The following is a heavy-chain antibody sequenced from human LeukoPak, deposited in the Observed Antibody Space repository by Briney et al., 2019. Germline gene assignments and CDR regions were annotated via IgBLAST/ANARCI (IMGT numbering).Heavy chain of an antibody. CDR3: AAKAVPRPRLYDAIDF. D-gene: IGHD2-15*01. J-gene: IGHJ3*01. V-gene: IGHV3-23*01. Sequence: PGGSLRLSCAASGFTFSTYAMSWVRHAPGKGLEGVSAISGTSSSTYYADSVKGRFSISRDNSRNTLYLQMNSLRADDTAVYYCAAKAVPRPRLYDAIDFWGQGTVVTVSS. CDR2: ISGTSSST. CDR1: GFTFSTYA.